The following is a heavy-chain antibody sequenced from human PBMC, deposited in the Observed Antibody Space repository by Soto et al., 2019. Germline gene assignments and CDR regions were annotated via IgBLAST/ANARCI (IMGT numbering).Heavy chain of an antibody. J-gene: IGHJ4*02. CDR2: ITDSGDET. CDR3: AKLGSSSWSPHYYFDY. V-gene: IGHV3-23*01. CDR1: GFTFNNYA. D-gene: IGHD2-2*01. Sequence: EVQLLESGGGLVQPGGSLRLSCAAYGFTFNNYAMGWVRQAPGKGLEWVSAITDSGDETYYIDSVKGRFTISRDNSKSTLYLQMNSLRAEDTAIYYCAKLGSSSWSPHYYFDYWGQGTLVTVSS.